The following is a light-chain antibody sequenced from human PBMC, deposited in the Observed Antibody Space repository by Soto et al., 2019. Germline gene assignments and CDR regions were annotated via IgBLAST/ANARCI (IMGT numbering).Light chain of an antibody. J-gene: IGKJ3*01. CDR3: QQYNNWLVT. CDR1: QSVSSN. CDR2: GAS. V-gene: IGKV3-15*01. Sequence: EIVMTQSPATLSVSPGERATLSCRASQSVSSNLARYQQKPGQAPRLLIYGASTRATGIPARFSGSGSGTEFTLTISSLQSEDFAVYYCQQYNNWLVTFGPGTKVDIK.